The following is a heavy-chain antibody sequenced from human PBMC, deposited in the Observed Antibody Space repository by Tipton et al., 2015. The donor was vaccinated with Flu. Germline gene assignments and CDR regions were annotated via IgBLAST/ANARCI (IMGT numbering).Heavy chain of an antibody. CDR3: AREGPYFYGMDV. V-gene: IGHV4-31*03. Sequence: TLSLTCTVSGDSVRNSDYYWNWIRQEPGKGLEWIGHIHFSGSTHYNPSLKSRLTISIDTSKNQFSLRLNGVTGADTAVYYCAREGPYFYGMDVWGQGTTVTASS. CDR1: GDSVRNSDYY. J-gene: IGHJ6*02. CDR2: IHFSGST.